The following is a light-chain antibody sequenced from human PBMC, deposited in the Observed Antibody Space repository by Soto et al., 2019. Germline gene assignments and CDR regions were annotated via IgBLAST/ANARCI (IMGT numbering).Light chain of an antibody. V-gene: IGLV1-47*01. CDR3: ASWDESLSGVV. J-gene: IGLJ3*02. CDR1: SSNLGSNS. CDR2: KND. Sequence: QSVLTQPPSASGTPGQRVSISCSGSSSNLGSNSVNWYQHLPGTAPKLLLYKNDQRPSGVPDRFSGSKSGTSASLAISGLRSDDEAHYSCASWDESLSGVVFGGGTKLTVL.